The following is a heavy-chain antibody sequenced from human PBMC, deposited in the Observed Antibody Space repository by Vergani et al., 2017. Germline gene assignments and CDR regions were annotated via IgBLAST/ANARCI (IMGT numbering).Heavy chain of an antibody. CDR1: GFTFSSHW. V-gene: IGHV3-7*01. CDR2: IKQDGSEK. D-gene: IGHD3-16*01. Sequence: EVQLVESGGGLVQPGGSLRLSCAASGFTFSSHWMSWVRQAPGKGLEWVANIKQDGSEKYYVDSVKGRFTISRDNAKNSLYLQMNSLRAEDTAVYYCARELGWFDPWGQGTLVTVSS. J-gene: IGHJ5*02. CDR3: ARELGWFDP.